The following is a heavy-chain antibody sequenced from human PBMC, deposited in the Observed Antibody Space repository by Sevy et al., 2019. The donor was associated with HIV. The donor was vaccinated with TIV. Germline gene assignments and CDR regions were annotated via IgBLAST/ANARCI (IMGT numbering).Heavy chain of an antibody. Sequence: GGSLRLSCAASGFSFSRSPMHWVRQAPGKGLEWVAVMSYNGNKNYNGDSVKGRFTISRDDAKNTLYLQMNSLRGEDTAVDYCAREGVLIRAAIVRYGMDVWGQGTTVTVSS. CDR3: AREGVLIRAAIVRYGMDV. CDR1: GFSFSRSP. D-gene: IGHD3-16*02. V-gene: IGHV3-30*04. J-gene: IGHJ6*02. CDR2: MSYNGNKN.